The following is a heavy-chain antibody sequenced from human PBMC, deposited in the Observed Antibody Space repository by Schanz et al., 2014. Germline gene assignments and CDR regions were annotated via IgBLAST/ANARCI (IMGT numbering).Heavy chain of an antibody. V-gene: IGHV7-4-1*02. CDR1: GYTLTHYA. D-gene: IGHD3-10*01. Sequence: QVQLVESGSELKKPGASVKVSCKASGYTLTHYAMNWVRQAPGQGPEWMGWINTNTGNPTYAQGFTGRFVFSLDTSVNTAYLQISSLEADDTAVYYCARRGIRGVFSSFDYWGLGTLVTVFS. CDR3: ARRGIRGVFSSFDY. CDR2: INTNTGNP. J-gene: IGHJ4*02.